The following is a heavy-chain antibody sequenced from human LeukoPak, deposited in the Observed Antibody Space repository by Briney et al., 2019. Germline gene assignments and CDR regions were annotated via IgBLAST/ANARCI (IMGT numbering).Heavy chain of an antibody. CDR3: AKDRPNYYGSNGHYYKLNGDC. V-gene: IGHV3-23*01. Sequence: PGGSLRLSCAASGFTFGSYAMSWFRQAPGKGLEWVSSITSSGAATYYADSVKGRVTISRDNSDNTLYLQMNSLRAEDTAVYYCAKDRPNYYGSNGHYYKLNGDCWGQGTLVTVSS. D-gene: IGHD3-22*01. CDR1: GFTFGSYA. CDR2: ITSSGAAT. J-gene: IGHJ4*02.